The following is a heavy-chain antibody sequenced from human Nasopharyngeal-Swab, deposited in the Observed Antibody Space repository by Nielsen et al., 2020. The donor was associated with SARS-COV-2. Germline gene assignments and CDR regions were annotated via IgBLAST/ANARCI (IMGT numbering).Heavy chain of an antibody. Sequence: ASVKVSCKASGYTFTSYAMNWVRQAPGQGLEWMGWINTNNGNPTYAQGFTGRFVFSLDTSVSTAYLQISSLKAEDTAVYYCAREAAAGIVYGMDVWGQGTTVTVSS. CDR1: GYTFTSYA. V-gene: IGHV7-4-1*02. J-gene: IGHJ6*02. CDR2: INTNNGNP. CDR3: AREAAAGIVYGMDV. D-gene: IGHD6-13*01.